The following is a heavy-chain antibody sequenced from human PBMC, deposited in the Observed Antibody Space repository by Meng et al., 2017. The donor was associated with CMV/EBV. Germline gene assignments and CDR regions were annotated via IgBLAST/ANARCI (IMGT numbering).Heavy chain of an antibody. Sequence: SETLSLTCAVYGGSFSGYYWSWIRQPPGKGLEGIGEINHSGSTNYNPSLKSRVTISVDTSKNQFSLKLSSVTAADTAVYYCARLQLGYCSSTSCYTRKLKYYYYGMDVWGQGTTVTVSS. CDR3: ARLQLGYCSSTSCYTRKLKYYYYGMDV. V-gene: IGHV4-34*01. J-gene: IGHJ6*02. CDR1: GGSFSGYY. CDR2: INHSGST. D-gene: IGHD2-2*02.